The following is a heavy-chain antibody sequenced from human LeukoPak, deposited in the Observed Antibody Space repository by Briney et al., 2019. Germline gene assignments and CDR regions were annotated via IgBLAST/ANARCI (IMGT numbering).Heavy chain of an antibody. CDR3: ATSYDSSGDGLIDY. J-gene: IGHJ4*02. Sequence: SETLSLTCTVSGYSISSGYYWGWIRQPPGKGLEWIGSIYHSGSTYYNPSLKSRVAISVDTSKNQFSLKLSSVTAADTAVYYCATSYDSSGDGLIDYWGQGTLVTVSS. CDR2: IYHSGST. CDR1: GYSISSGYY. D-gene: IGHD3-22*01. V-gene: IGHV4-38-2*02.